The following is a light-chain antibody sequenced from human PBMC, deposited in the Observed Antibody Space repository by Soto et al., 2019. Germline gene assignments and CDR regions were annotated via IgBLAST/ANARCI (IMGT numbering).Light chain of an antibody. J-gene: IGLJ2*01. CDR1: SSNIGSNT. CDR2: SNN. CDR3: AAWDDSLSAVV. V-gene: IGLV1-44*01. Sequence: QSVLTQPPSASGSPGQRVTSSCSGSSSNIGSNTVNWYQQLPGTAPKLLIYSNNQRPSGVPDRFSGSKSGTSASLAISGLQSEDEADYYCAAWDDSLSAVVFGGGTKLPVL.